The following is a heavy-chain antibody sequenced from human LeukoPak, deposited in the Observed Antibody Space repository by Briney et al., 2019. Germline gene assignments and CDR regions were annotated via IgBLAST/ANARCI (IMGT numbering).Heavy chain of an antibody. V-gene: IGHV3-21*01. D-gene: IGHD2-8*01. J-gene: IGHJ4*02. CDR1: GFTFSGYN. CDR2: LSASTTYI. CDR3: ARGQNGFDY. Sequence: GGSLRLSCAASGFTFSGYNMNWVRQAPGKGLEWVSSLSASTTYIYYADSVKGRFTISGDNAKNSLYLQMNSLRGEDTAVYYCARGQNGFDYWGQGTLVTVSS.